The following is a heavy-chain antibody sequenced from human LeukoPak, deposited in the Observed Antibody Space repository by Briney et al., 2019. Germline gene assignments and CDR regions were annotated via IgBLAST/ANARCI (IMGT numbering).Heavy chain of an antibody. CDR1: GFTFSSYW. D-gene: IGHD5-24*01. CDR2: IKLDGSEK. Sequence: GGSLRLSCAASGFTFSSYWMSWVRQAPGKGLEWVANIKLDGSEKYYEDSVKGRFTISRDNSKNTLYLQMNSLRAEDTAVYYCAKSGYNRFDYWGQGTLVTVSS. J-gene: IGHJ4*02. V-gene: IGHV3-7*03. CDR3: AKSGYNRFDY.